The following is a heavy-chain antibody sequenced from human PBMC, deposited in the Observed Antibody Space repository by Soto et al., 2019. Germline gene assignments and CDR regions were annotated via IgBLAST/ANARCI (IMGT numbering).Heavy chain of an antibody. CDR3: AKTVVPAAMHDAFDI. J-gene: IGHJ3*02. CDR2: ISYDGSNK. CDR1: GFTFSSNG. Sequence: PGGSLRLSCAASGFTFSSNGMHWVRQAPGKGLEWVAVISYDGSNKYYADSVKGRFTISRDNSKNTLYLQMNSLRAEDTAVYYCAKTVVPAAMHDAFDIWGQGTMVTVSS. V-gene: IGHV3-30*18. D-gene: IGHD2-2*01.